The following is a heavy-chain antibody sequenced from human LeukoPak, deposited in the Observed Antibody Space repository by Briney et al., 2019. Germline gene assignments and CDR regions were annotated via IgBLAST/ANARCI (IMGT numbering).Heavy chain of an antibody. Sequence: PSETLPLTCTVSGYSISAGFHWGWIRPSPGKGLEWLVSMHPTGITYYNPSLKSRVTISLDTSKNQFSLNLISVTAADTAVYYCARRGYQPPHYYVDVWGKGTAVTVSS. J-gene: IGHJ6*03. CDR2: MHPTGIT. V-gene: IGHV4-38-2*02. CDR3: ARRGYQPPHYYVDV. CDR1: GYSISAGFH. D-gene: IGHD2-2*01.